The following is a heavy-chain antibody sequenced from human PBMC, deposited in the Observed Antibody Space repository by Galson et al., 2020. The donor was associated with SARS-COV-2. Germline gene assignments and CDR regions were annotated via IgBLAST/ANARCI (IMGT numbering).Heavy chain of an antibody. J-gene: IGHJ6*02. CDR3: ARGRGGSYYYGMEV. D-gene: IGHD1-26*01. CDR1: GFTFSSYT. Sequence: GGSLRLSCAASGFTFSSYTMHWVRQAPGKGLEWVAVIIYDGSNKYYADSVKGRFTISRDNSKNTLYLQMNSLRAEDTAVYYCARGRGGSYYYGMEVWGQGTTVTVSS. V-gene: IGHV3-30*04. CDR2: IIYDGSNK.